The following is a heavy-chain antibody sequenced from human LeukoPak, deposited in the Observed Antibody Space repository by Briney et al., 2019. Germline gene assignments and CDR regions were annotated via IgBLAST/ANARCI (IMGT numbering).Heavy chain of an antibody. CDR3: ARGTTLGRLGNAFDI. CDR1: GYTFTSYG. Sequence: ASVKVSCKASGYTFTSYGISWVRQAPGQGLEWMGWISAYNGNTSYAQKLQGRVTMTTDTSTSTAYMELRSLRSDDTAVYYCARGTTLGRLGNAFDIWGQGTMVTVSS. CDR2: ISAYNGNT. D-gene: IGHD3-3*01. J-gene: IGHJ3*02. V-gene: IGHV1-18*01.